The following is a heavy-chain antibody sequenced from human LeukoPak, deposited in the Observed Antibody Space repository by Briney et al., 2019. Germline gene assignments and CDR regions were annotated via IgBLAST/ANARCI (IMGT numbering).Heavy chain of an antibody. J-gene: IGHJ6*02. CDR3: AKSYSSSSRHYYYYYGMDV. Sequence: GGSLRLSCAASGFRFSSYAMSWVRQAPGKGLEWVSGKGLEWVSVISGSGGSTHYADSVKGRFTISRDNSKNTLYLQMNSLRADDTAVYYCAKSYSSSSRHYYYYYGMDVWGQGTTVTVSS. D-gene: IGHD6-6*01. CDR2: ISGSGGST. V-gene: IGHV3-23*01. CDR1: GFRFSSYA.